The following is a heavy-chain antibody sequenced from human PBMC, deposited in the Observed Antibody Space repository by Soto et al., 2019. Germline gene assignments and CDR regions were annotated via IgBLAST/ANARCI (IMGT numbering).Heavy chain of an antibody. V-gene: IGHV4-31*03. CDR1: GESISSGGYY. D-gene: IGHD6-6*01. CDR2: IYDSESA. Sequence: QVQLQESGPGLVKASQTLSLICSVSGESISSGGYYWSWIRHHPGKGLEWIGYIYDSESAYYNPSLKRRVTISMDTAKNHFAMKLSSVTAADTAVYCCARASSSSSAADYWGQGTLITFSS. CDR3: ARASSSSSAADY. J-gene: IGHJ4*02.